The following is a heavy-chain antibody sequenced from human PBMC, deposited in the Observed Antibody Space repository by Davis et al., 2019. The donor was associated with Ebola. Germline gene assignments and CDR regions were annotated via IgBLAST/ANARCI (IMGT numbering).Heavy chain of an antibody. CDR1: GGTFSSYA. CDR3: ARDQANMVQGVIITFDY. CDR2: IIPILGIA. D-gene: IGHD3-10*01. V-gene: IGHV1-69*04. Sequence: AASVKVSCKASGGTFSSYAISWVRQAPGQGLEWMGRIIPILGIANYAQKFQGRVTITADKSASTAYMELSSLISEDTAVYYCARDQANMVQGVIITFDYWGQGTLVTVSS. J-gene: IGHJ4*02.